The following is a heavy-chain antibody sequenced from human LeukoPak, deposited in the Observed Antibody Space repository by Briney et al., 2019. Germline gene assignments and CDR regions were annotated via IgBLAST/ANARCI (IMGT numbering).Heavy chain of an antibody. Sequence: GGSLRLSCAASGFTFSDHWMAWVRQAPGKGLEWVANINEDGATKNYVDSVKGRFTISRDNSKNTLFLQMNSLRDEDTAIYYCSKWNGYGDYWGQGTLVTVSS. CDR3: SKWNGYGDY. V-gene: IGHV3-7*03. CDR2: INEDGATK. D-gene: IGHD1-1*01. J-gene: IGHJ4*02. CDR1: GFTFSDHW.